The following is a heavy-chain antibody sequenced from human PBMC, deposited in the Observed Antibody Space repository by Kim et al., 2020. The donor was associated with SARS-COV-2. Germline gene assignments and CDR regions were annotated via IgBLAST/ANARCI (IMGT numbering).Heavy chain of an antibody. D-gene: IGHD6-13*01. CDR1: GGSISSYY. J-gene: IGHJ5*02. Sequence: SETLSLTCTVSGGSISSYYWSWIRQPPGKGLEWIGYIYYSGSTNYNPSLKSRVTISVDTSKNQFSLKLSSVTAADTAVYYCARQTTFFDSSSWYDWFDPWGQGTLVTVSS. CDR3: ARQTTFFDSSSWYDWFDP. CDR2: IYYSGST. V-gene: IGHV4-59*08.